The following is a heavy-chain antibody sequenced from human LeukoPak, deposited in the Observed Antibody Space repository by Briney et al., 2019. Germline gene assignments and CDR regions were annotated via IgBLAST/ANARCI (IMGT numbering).Heavy chain of an antibody. V-gene: IGHV1-46*01. CDR1: GYTFTCYY. CDR2: INPSGGST. CDR3: ARGSLGITIFGVDRYVDY. D-gene: IGHD3-3*01. Sequence: ASVKVSCKASGYTFTCYYMHWVRQAPGQGLEWMGIINPSGGSTSYAQKFQGRVTMTRDTSTSTVYMELSSLRSEDTAVYYCARGSLGITIFGVDRYVDYWGQGTLVTVSS. J-gene: IGHJ4*02.